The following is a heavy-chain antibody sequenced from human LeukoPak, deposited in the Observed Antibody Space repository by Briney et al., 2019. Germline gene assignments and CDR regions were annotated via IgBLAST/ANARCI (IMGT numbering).Heavy chain of an antibody. CDR3: ASQGLEANYYYYYMDV. D-gene: IGHD6-19*01. J-gene: IGHJ6*03. V-gene: IGHV3-53*01. CDR1: GFTVSSNY. CDR2: IYSGGST. Sequence: GGSLRLSCAASGFTVSSNYMSWVRQAPGKGLEWVSVIYSGGSTYYADSVKGRFTISRDNSKNTLYLQMNSLRAEDTAVYYCASQGLEANYYYYYMDVWGKGTTVTVSS.